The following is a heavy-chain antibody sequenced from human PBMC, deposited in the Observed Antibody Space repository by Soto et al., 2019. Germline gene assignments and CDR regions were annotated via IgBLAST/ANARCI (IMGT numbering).Heavy chain of an antibody. CDR3: AKDPSGSYYYFDY. CDR1: GFTFSSYG. D-gene: IGHD1-26*01. Sequence: QVQLVESGGGVVQPGRSLRLSCAASGFTFSSYGMHWVRQAPGKGLEWVAVISDDGSNKYYADSVKGRFTISRDNSKNTLYLQMSSLRAEDTAVYYCAKDPSGSYYYFDYWGQGTLVTVSS. J-gene: IGHJ4*02. V-gene: IGHV3-30*18. CDR2: ISDDGSNK.